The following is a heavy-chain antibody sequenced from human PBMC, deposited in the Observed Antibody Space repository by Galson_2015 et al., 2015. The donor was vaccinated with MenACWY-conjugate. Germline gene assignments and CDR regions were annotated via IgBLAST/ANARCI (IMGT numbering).Heavy chain of an antibody. CDR2: IYYSGST. J-gene: IGHJ4*02. Sequence: TLSLTCTVSGGSISSSSYYWGWIRQPPGKGLEWIGSIYYSGSTYYNPSLKSRVTISVDTSKNQFSLKLSSVTAADTAVYYCARDTSLLSPVCDWGQGTLVTVSS. D-gene: IGHD1-26*01. V-gene: IGHV4-39*07. CDR1: GGSISSSSYY. CDR3: ARDTSLLSPVCD.